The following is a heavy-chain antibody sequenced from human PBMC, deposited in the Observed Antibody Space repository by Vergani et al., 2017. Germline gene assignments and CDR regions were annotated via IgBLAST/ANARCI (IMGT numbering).Heavy chain of an antibody. Sequence: EVQLVQSGAEVKKPGESLKISCKGSGYRFTSYWIGWVRQMPGKGLEWMGIIYPGDSDTRYSPSFQGQVTISADESISTAYLQWSSLKASDTAMYYCARRRPPTFPHDDAFDIWGQGTMVTVSS. V-gene: IGHV5-51*03. CDR2: IYPGDSDT. CDR1: GYRFTSYW. D-gene: IGHD2/OR15-2a*01. CDR3: ARRRPPTFPHDDAFDI. J-gene: IGHJ3*02.